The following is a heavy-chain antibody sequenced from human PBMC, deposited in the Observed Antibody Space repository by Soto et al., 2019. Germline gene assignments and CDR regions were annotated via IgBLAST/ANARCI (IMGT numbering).Heavy chain of an antibody. V-gene: IGHV1-69*13. J-gene: IGHJ6*02. CDR2: IIPIFGTA. Sequence: GASVKVSCKASGGTFSSHAISWVRQAPGQGLEWMGGIIPIFGTANYAQKFQGRVTITADESTSTAYMELSSLRSEDTAVYYCARGPTTEGYYYYYGMDVWGQGTTVTVSS. D-gene: IGHD1-26*01. CDR1: GGTFSSHA. CDR3: ARGPTTEGYYYYYGMDV.